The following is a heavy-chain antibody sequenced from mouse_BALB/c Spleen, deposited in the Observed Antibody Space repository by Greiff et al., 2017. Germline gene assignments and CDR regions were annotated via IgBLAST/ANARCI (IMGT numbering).Heavy chain of an antibody. CDR3: AREGYDPAMDY. J-gene: IGHJ4*01. CDR2: ISSGGSYT. D-gene: IGHD2-14*01. V-gene: IGHV5-9-4*01. Sequence: EVMLVESGGGLVKPGGSLKLSCAASGFTFSSYAMSWVRQSPEKRLEWVAEISSGGSYTYYPDTVTGRFTISRDNAKNTLYLEMSSLRSEDTAMYYCAREGYDPAMDYWGQGTSVTVSS. CDR1: GFTFSSYA.